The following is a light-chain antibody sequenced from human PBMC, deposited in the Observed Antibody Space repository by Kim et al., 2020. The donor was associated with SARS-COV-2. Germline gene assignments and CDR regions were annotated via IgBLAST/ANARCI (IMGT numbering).Light chain of an antibody. CDR2: GAS. V-gene: IGKV3-20*01. CDR3: QQYGSSPYT. Sequence: LSPGERATRTCRASQGVTNSYLAWYQQKPGQTPRLLIYGASRRATGIPDRFSGSGSGTDFTLTISRLEPEDFAVYYCQQYGSSPYTFGQGTKLEI. J-gene: IGKJ2*01. CDR1: QGVTNSY.